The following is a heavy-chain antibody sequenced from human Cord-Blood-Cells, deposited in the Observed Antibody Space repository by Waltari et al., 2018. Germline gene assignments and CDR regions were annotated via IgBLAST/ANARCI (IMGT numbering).Heavy chain of an antibody. J-gene: IGHJ3*02. D-gene: IGHD6-13*01. Sequence: QVQLQESGPGLVKPSGTLALNCAGSCGSISSSNRLSWVRQPPGKGLEWIGEIYHSGSTNYNPSLKSRVTISVDKSKNQFSLKLSSVTAADTAVYYCAREIRDIAAAGTAFDIWGQGTMVTVSS. V-gene: IGHV4-4*02. CDR2: IYHSGST. CDR3: AREIRDIAAAGTAFDI. CDR1: CGSISSSNR.